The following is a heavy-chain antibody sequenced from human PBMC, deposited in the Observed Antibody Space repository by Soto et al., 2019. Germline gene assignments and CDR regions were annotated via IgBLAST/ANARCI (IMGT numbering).Heavy chain of an antibody. V-gene: IGHV3-48*02. J-gene: IGHJ5*02. D-gene: IGHD6-13*01. CDR1: GFTFSSYS. CDR3: ARVGQQLARGVTGPDP. Sequence: EVQLVESGGGLVQPGGSLRLSCAASGFTFSSYSMNWVRQAPGKGLEWVSYISSSSSTIYYADSVKGRFTISRGNAKNSLYLQMNSLRDEDTAVYYCARVGQQLARGVTGPDPWGQGTLVTVSS. CDR2: ISSSSSTI.